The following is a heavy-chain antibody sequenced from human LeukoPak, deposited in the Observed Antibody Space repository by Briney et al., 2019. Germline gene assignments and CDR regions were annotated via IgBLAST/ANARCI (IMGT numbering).Heavy chain of an antibody. CDR1: GFPFSSYW. CDR3: AGWGYSNNWYHLDY. CDR2: IKEDGSEK. V-gene: IGHV3-7*04. J-gene: IGHJ4*02. D-gene: IGHD6-13*01. Sequence: GGSLRLSCAASGFPFSSYWMSWVRQTLGKGLEWVANIKEDGSEKYYVDSVKGRFTISRDNAKTSVYLQMNSLRAEDAAVYYCAGWGYSNNWYHLDYWGQGTLVAVSS.